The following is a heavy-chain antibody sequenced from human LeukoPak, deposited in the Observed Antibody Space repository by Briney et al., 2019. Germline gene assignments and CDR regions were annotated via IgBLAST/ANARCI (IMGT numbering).Heavy chain of an antibody. CDR3: AKDWEAAGIDY. V-gene: IGHV3-23*01. CDR1: GFTFSSYA. Sequence: PGGSLRLSCAASGFTFSSYAMSWVRQAPGKGLEWVSAISGSDSTYYADSVKGRFTISRDNSKNTLYLQMNSLRAEDTAVYYCAKDWEAAGIDYWGQGTLVTVSS. J-gene: IGHJ4*02. D-gene: IGHD6-25*01. CDR2: ISGSDST.